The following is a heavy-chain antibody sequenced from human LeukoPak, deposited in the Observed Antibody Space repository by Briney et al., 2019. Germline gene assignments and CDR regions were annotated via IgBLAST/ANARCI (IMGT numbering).Heavy chain of an antibody. CDR3: AVGNYDFWSGPPDY. CDR1: GGSISSYY. D-gene: IGHD3-3*01. Sequence: KPSETLSLTCTVSGGSISSYYWSWIRQPPGKGLEWIGYIYYSGSTNYNPSLKSRVTISVDTSKNQFSLKPSSVTAADTAVYYCAVGNYDFWSGPPDYWSQGTLVTVSS. CDR2: IYYSGST. J-gene: IGHJ4*02. V-gene: IGHV4-59*01.